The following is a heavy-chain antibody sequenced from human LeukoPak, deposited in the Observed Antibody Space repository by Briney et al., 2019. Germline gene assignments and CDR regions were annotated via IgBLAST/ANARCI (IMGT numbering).Heavy chain of an antibody. CDR2: IKPNSGGT. V-gene: IGHV1-2*04. CDR1: GYTFTGYY. CDR3: ARGSIVVVVAALYNWFDP. Sequence: ASVKVSCKASGYTFTGYYMHWVRQAPGQGSEWMGWIKPNSGGTNYAQNFPCSLPITTATSITTAYMELSRLRSHDTAVYYCARGSIVVVVAALYNWFDPWGQGTLVTVSS. J-gene: IGHJ5*02. D-gene: IGHD2-15*01.